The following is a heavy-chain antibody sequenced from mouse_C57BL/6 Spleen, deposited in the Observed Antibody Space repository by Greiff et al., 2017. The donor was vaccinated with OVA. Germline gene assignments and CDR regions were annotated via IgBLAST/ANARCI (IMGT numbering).Heavy chain of an antibody. J-gene: IGHJ1*03. CDR1: GYTFTDYE. D-gene: IGHD2-1*01. CDR3: TRSTPLYWYFDV. V-gene: IGHV1-15*01. CDR2: IDPETGGT. Sequence: QVQLQQSGAELVRPGASVTLSCKASGYTFTDYEMHWVKQTPVHGLEWIGAIDPETGGTAYNQKFKGKAILTADKSSSTAYMALRSLTSEDSAVYYCTRSTPLYWYFDVWGTGTTVTVSS.